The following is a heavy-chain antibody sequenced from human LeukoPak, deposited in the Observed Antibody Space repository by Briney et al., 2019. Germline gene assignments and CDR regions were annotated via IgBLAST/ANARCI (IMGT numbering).Heavy chain of an antibody. V-gene: IGHV4-30-2*01. J-gene: IGHJ4*02. CDR2: IYPSGST. CDR1: GGSISSGGYS. Sequence: SQTLSLTCAVSGGSISSGGYSWSWIRQPPGKGLEWIGYIYPSGSTYYNPSLKSRVTISVDRSKNQFSLKLSSVTAADTAVYYCARERAAAFDYWGQGTLVTVSS. CDR3: ARERAAAFDY. D-gene: IGHD6-25*01.